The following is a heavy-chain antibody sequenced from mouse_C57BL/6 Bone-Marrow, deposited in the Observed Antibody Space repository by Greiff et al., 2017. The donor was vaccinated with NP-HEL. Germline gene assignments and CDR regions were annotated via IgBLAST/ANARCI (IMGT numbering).Heavy chain of an antibody. V-gene: IGHV1-81*01. CDR3: ASRNWGAWFAY. J-gene: IGHJ3*01. D-gene: IGHD4-1*01. CDR2: IYPRSGNT. Sequence: QVQLQQSGAELARPGASVKLSCKASGYTFTSYGISWVKQRTGQGLEWIGEIYPRSGNTYYNEKFKGKATLTADKSSRTAYMELRSLTSEDSAVYVCASRNWGAWFAYWGQGTLVTVSA. CDR1: GYTFTSYG.